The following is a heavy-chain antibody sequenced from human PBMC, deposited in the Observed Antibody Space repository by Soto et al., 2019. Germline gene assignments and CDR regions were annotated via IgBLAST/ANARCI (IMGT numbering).Heavy chain of an antibody. Sequence: QVQLQQWGAGLLKPSETLSLTCTVNGGSLTGYYWSWIRQPPGKGLEWIGEVKDGGSTNYSPSLRGRVSISADTSQTHFSLRLNSVTAADTAVYFCARGQEGIVATHWDQGALVTVSS. CDR1: GGSLTGYY. J-gene: IGHJ4*02. V-gene: IGHV4-34*01. CDR3: ARGQEGIVATH. D-gene: IGHD5-12*01. CDR2: VKDGGST.